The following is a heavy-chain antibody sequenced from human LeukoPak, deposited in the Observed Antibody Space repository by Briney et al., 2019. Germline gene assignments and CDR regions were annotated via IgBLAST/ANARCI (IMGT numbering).Heavy chain of an antibody. Sequence: GGSLRLSCAASGFTFSSYGMHWVRQAPGKGLEWVAVIWYDGSNKYYADSVKGRFTVSRDNPKNTLYLQMNSLRADDTAVYFCAKRGVVIRVVLVGFHKEAQYFDSWGQGALVTVSS. CDR1: GFTFSSYG. CDR2: IWYDGSNK. D-gene: IGHD3-10*01. J-gene: IGHJ4*02. V-gene: IGHV3-33*03. CDR3: AKRGVVIRVVLVGFHKEAQYFDS.